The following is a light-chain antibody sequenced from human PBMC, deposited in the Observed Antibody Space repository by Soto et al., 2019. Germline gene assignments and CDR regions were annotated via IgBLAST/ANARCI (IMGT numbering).Light chain of an antibody. Sequence: DIQMTQSPSSLSASVGDRVTITCLASQSISSYLNWYQQKPGKAPKFLIYAASSLQSGVPSRFSGSGSGTDFTLTISSLQPEDFETYYCQQSYNTPLTFGPGTKVDIK. J-gene: IGKJ3*01. CDR1: QSISSY. CDR3: QQSYNTPLT. CDR2: AAS. V-gene: IGKV1-39*01.